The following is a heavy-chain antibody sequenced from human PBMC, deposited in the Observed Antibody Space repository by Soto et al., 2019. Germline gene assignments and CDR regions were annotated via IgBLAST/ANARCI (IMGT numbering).Heavy chain of an antibody. Sequence: VGSLRLSCASSVFTFSSYAMNCVRQSPGKGLEWISVISNSGHSAYYADSVKGRFTISRDNSKNTLYLQIKSLRAEDTAAYYCAKGGPTFLNWFGPWGQGTRVTVSX. CDR2: ISNSGHSA. CDR3: AKGGPTFLNWFGP. V-gene: IGHV3-23*01. D-gene: IGHD5-12*01. J-gene: IGHJ5*02. CDR1: VFTFSSYA.